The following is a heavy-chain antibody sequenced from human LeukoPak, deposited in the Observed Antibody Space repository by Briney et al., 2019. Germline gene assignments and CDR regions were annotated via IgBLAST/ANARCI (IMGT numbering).Heavy chain of an antibody. V-gene: IGHV4-59*01. CDR2: IYYSGST. CDR1: GGSISSYY. Sequence: ETLSLTCTVSGGSISSYYWSWIRQPPGKGLEWIGYIYYSGSTNYNPSLKSRVTISVDTSKNQFSLKLSSVTAADTAVYYCARNEYSSSPYAFDIWGQGTMVTVSS. CDR3: ARNEYSSSPYAFDI. D-gene: IGHD6-6*01. J-gene: IGHJ3*02.